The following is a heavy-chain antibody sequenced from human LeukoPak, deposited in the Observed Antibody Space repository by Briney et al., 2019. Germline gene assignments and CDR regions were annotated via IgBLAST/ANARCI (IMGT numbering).Heavy chain of an antibody. CDR2: ISYDGSNK. CDR3: ARVSSTTSNPYYFDY. V-gene: IGHV3-30*03. Sequence: PGGSLRLSCVVSGFTFSSYGMHWVRQAPGKGLEWVAVISYDGSNKYYADSVKGRFTISRDNSKNTLYLQMNSLGAEDTAVYYCARVSSTTSNPYYFDYWGQGTLVTVSS. D-gene: IGHD2-2*01. CDR1: GFTFSSYG. J-gene: IGHJ4*02.